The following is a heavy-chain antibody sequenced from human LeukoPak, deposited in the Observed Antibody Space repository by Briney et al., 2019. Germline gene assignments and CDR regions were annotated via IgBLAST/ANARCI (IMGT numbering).Heavy chain of an antibody. J-gene: IGHJ4*02. D-gene: IGHD4-17*01. V-gene: IGHV4-59*08. CDR2: IYYSGST. CDR1: GGSISSYY. Sequence: PSETLSLTCTVSGGSISSYYWSWIRQPPGKGLEWIGYIYYSGSTNYNPSLKSRVTISVDTSKNQFSLKLSSVTAADTAVYYCARLSYGDYPFDYWGQGTLVTVSS. CDR3: ARLSYGDYPFDY.